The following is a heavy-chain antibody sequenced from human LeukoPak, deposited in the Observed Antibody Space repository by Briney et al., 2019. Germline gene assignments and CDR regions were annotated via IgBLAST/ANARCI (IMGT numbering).Heavy chain of an antibody. CDR1: GFTFSNYA. J-gene: IGHJ5*02. CDR2: ISYDGTNK. V-gene: IGHV3-30-3*01. D-gene: IGHD2-21*02. CDR3: ARWAGVTTSPRNWFDP. Sequence: GGSLRLSCAASGFTFSNYAMHWVRQAPGKGLEWVTVISYDGTNKYYADSVKGRFTISRDNSKNTLYLQMNSLRAEDTAVYYCARWAGVTTSPRNWFDPWGQGTPVTVSS.